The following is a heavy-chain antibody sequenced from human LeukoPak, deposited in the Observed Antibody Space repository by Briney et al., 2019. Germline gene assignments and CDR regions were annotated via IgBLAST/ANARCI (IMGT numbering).Heavy chain of an antibody. D-gene: IGHD1-26*01. Sequence: SETLSLTCAVSGGSISSSSYYWGWIRQPPGKGLEWIGSIYYSGSTYYNPSLKSRVTISVDTSKNQFSLKLSSVTAADTAVYYCASNPEWEWEGFDYWGQGTLVTVSS. CDR2: IYYSGST. V-gene: IGHV4-39*07. CDR3: ASNPEWEWEGFDY. CDR1: GGSISSSSYY. J-gene: IGHJ4*02.